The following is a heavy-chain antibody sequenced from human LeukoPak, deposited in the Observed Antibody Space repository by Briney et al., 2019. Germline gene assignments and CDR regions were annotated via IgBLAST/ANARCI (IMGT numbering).Heavy chain of an antibody. J-gene: IGHJ4*02. CDR1: GDFITAYY. CDR2: VYYSGST. CDR3: ASNTGTVFDY. Sequence: SETLSLTCTVSGDFITAYYWSWIRQPPGKGLEWIGYVYYSGSTEYNPSLRSRVTISLAMSKHQFSLNLTSVTAADTAVYYCASNTGTVFDYWGQGALVTVSS. D-gene: IGHD7-27*01. V-gene: IGHV4-59*01.